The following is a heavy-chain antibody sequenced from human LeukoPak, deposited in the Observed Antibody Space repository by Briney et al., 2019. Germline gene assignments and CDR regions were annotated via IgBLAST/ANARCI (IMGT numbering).Heavy chain of an antibody. D-gene: IGHD3-22*01. J-gene: IGHJ6*02. Sequence: GGSLRLSCAASGFTFSSYAMHWVRQAPGKGLEWVAVISYDGSNKYYADSVKGRFTISRDKSKNTLYLQMNSLRAEDTAVYYCARDERDSSWYKELFTYYYDSSGPPTLDVWGQGTTVTVSS. CDR3: ARDERDSSWYKELFTYYYDSSGPPTLDV. CDR2: ISYDGSNK. CDR1: GFTFSSYA. V-gene: IGHV3-30*04.